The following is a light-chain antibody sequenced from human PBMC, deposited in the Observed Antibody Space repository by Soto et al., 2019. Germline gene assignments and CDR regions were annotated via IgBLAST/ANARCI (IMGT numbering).Light chain of an antibody. CDR3: PQTDNMPFT. J-gene: IGKJ3*01. CDR2: TAS. Sequence: DIQMTQSPSSLSASVGDSVTMTCRASQSISSSLNWYQQKPGKAPKLLIYTASSLQTGVPSRFSGSESGTDFTLTISSLHPEDFATYYCPQTDNMPFTFGPGTKVHVK. CDR1: QSISSS. V-gene: IGKV1-39*01.